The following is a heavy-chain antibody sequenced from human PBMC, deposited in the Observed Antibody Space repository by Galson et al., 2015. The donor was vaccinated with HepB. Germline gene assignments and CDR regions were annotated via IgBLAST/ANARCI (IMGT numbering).Heavy chain of an antibody. V-gene: IGHV4-31*11. CDR1: DYFISNGYY. CDR2: IYYSGST. Sequence: TLSLTCVVSDYFISNGYYWSWIRQHPGKGLEWNGYIYYSGSTYYNPSLKSRVTISVDTSKNQFSLKLSSVTAADTAVYYCARMVYGDAYYFDYWGQGTLVTVSS. D-gene: IGHD4-17*01. CDR3: ARMVYGDAYYFDY. J-gene: IGHJ4*02.